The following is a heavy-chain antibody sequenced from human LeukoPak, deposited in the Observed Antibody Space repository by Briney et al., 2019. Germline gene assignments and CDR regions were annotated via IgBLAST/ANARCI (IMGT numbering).Heavy chain of an antibody. CDR3: AKSGNYWRFFDY. V-gene: IGHV3-23*01. Sequence: GGSLRLSCAASGFTFSSYAMSWVRPAPGKGLEWVSTIGNSGGSTYYADSVKGRFTISRDNSKNTLYLQLNSLRVEDTAVYYCAKSGNYWRFFDYWGQGTLVTVSS. D-gene: IGHD1-26*01. CDR2: IGNSGGST. CDR1: GFTFSSYA. J-gene: IGHJ4*02.